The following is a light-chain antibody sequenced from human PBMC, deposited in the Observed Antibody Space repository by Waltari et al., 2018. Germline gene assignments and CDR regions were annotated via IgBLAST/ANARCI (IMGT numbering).Light chain of an antibody. CDR3: QSYDDNNNV. Sequence: NFMLTQPPSVSESPGKTVTISCTRSSGSIASKDVQWYQQRPGSVPTTVIYANNRTPSGVPDRCSGAIDSASNSASLTISGLKTEDEADYYGQSYDDNNNVFGSGTKVTVL. V-gene: IGLV6-57*03. CDR2: ANN. J-gene: IGLJ6*01. CDR1: SGSIASKD.